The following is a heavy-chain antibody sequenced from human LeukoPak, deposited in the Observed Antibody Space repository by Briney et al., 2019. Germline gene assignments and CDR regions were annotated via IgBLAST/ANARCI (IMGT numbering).Heavy chain of an antibody. CDR3: AKPMRRNCSSTSCYPYYFDY. CDR1: GFTFSSYG. Sequence: GGSLRLSCAASGFTFSSYGMHWVRQAPGKGLEWVAVIWYDGSNKYYADSVKGRFTISRDNSKNTLYLQMNSLRAEDTAVYYCAKPMRRNCSSTSCYPYYFDYWGREPWSPSPQ. D-gene: IGHD2-2*01. J-gene: IGHJ4*02. CDR2: IWYDGSNK. V-gene: IGHV3-33*06.